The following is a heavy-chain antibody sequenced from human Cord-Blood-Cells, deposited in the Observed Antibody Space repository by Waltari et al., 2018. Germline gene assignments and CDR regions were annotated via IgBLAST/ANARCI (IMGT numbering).Heavy chain of an antibody. D-gene: IGHD2-21*02. CDR1: GYY. V-gene: IGHV1-2*02. Sequence: GYYMHWVRQAPGQGLEWMGWINPNSGGTNYAQKFQGRVTMTRDTSISTAYMELSRLRSDDTAVYYCARVLKPVVTAIDYWGQGTLVTVSS. CDR2: INPNSGGT. CDR3: ARVLKPVVTAIDY. J-gene: IGHJ4*02.